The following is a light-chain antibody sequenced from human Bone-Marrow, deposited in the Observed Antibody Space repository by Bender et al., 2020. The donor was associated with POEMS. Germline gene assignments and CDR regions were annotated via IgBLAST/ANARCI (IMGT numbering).Light chain of an antibody. V-gene: IGLV3-21*02. CDR1: NIVSKS. CDR3: AAWDDNLSGLVV. Sequence: SYVLTQPPSVSVDPGQTATITCGGTNIVSKSVHWYQQKPGQAPVLVVHDDKDRPSGVPDRFSGSKSGTSASLAISGLRSEDEADYPCAAWDDNLSGLVVFGGGTKLTVL. CDR2: DDK. J-gene: IGLJ2*01.